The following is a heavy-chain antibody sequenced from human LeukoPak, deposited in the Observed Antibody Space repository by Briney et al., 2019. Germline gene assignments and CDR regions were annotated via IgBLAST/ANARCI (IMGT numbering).Heavy chain of an antibody. J-gene: IGHJ4*02. CDR1: GFTFSTYS. V-gene: IGHV3-21*01. CDR3: AAVIDY. Sequence: GGSLRLSCAASGFTFSTYSMNWVRQAPGKGLEWVSSISSNSSYIYYADSVKGRFTISRDNAKNSVFLQMNSLRAEDTAVYYCAAVIDYWGQGTLVTVSS. CDR2: ISSNSSYI.